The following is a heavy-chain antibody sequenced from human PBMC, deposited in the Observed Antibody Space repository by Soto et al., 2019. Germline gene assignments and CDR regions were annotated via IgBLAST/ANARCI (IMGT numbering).Heavy chain of an antibody. D-gene: IGHD6-13*01. V-gene: IGHV3-30-3*01. CDR1: GFSFSSYS. CDR3: ARAPPRGIAAPGTWGSGMDV. Sequence: GSLRLSCTASGFSFSSYSLHWVRQTPGKGLEWVAVISYDGSNKYYADSVKGRFTVSRDSPKNTLFLQMNSLKPEDTAVYYCARAPPRGIAAPGTWGSGMDVWGQGTTVTVSS. J-gene: IGHJ6*02. CDR2: ISYDGSNK.